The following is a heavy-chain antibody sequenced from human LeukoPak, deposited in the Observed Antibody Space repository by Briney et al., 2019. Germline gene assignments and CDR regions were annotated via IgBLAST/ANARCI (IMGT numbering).Heavy chain of an antibody. V-gene: IGHV3-15*01. CDR3: TTRGIAVSGLGY. Sequence: GGSLRLSCAASGFSFNTAWMNWARQTPGKGLEWLGRIKSKTDDGTAEYAAHVKGRFIISRDDSKNMLSPEMRSLRTEDTGVYYCTTRGIAVSGLGYWGRGTLVVVSS. CDR1: GFSFNTAW. J-gene: IGHJ4*02. CDR2: IKSKTDDGTA. D-gene: IGHD6-19*01.